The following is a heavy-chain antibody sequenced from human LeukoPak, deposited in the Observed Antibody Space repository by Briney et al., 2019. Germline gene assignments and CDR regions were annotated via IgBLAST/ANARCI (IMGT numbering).Heavy chain of an antibody. CDR2: IYTSGST. V-gene: IGHV4-4*07. D-gene: IGHD3-10*01. CDR1: GGSISSYY. Sequence: SETLSLTCTVSGGSISSYYWSWIRQPAGKGLEWIGRIYTSGSTNYNPSLKSRVTISVDKSKNQFSLKLSSVTAADTAVYYCARDRTMGDFDYWGQGTLVTVSS. CDR3: ARDRTMGDFDY. J-gene: IGHJ4*02.